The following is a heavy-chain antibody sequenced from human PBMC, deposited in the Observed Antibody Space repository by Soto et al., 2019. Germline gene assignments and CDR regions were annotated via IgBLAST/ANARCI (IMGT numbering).Heavy chain of an antibody. D-gene: IGHD2-2*01. CDR2: IITIPGTA. Sequence: QVQLVQSGAEVKKPGSSVKVSCKASGGTFGSYAISWVRQAPGQGLEWMGGIITIPGTANYAQKFQGRVTIAADESTSTAYMELSSLRSEDTAVYYCARSQGSSTSLEIYYYYYYGMDVWGQGNTVTVSS. CDR3: ARSQGSSTSLEIYYYYYYGMDV. J-gene: IGHJ6*02. V-gene: IGHV1-69*01. CDR1: GGTFGSYA.